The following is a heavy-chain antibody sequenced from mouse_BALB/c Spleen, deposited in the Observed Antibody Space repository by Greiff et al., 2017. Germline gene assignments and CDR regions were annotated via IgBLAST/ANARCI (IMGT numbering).Heavy chain of an antibody. CDR2: IRSKSNNYAT. CDR3: VRDAPDYYGSSYRYFDV. D-gene: IGHD1-1*01. CDR1: GFTFNTNA. V-gene: IGHV10S3*01. Sequence: EVQLVETGGGLVQPKGSLKLSCAASGFTFNTNAMNWVRQAPGKGLEWVARIRSKSNNYATYYADSVKDRFTISRDDSQSMLYLQMNNLKTEDTAMYYCVRDAPDYYGSSYRYFDVWGAGTTVTVSS. J-gene: IGHJ1*01.